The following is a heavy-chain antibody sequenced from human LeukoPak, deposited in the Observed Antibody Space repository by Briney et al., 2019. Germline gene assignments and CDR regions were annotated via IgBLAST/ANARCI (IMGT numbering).Heavy chain of an antibody. CDR1: GFTVSSNY. J-gene: IGHJ4*02. V-gene: IGHV3-53*05. Sequence: PGGSLRLSCAASGFTVSSNYINWVRQAPGKGLEWVSLIYSGGTTYYADSVRGRFTISRDNSKNTLYLQMNSLRAEDTAVYYCARLDYGDYEVDYWGQGTLVTVSS. D-gene: IGHD4-17*01. CDR3: ARLDYGDYEVDY. CDR2: IYSGGTT.